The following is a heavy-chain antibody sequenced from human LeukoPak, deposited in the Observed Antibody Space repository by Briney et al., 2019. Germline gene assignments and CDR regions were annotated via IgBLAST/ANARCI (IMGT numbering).Heavy chain of an antibody. CDR2: ISTSSNII. CDR1: GFTFNTYS. D-gene: IGHD1-26*01. V-gene: IGHV3-48*01. CDR3: AKGGKWDVTPFDY. Sequence: GGSLRLSCAASGFTFNTYSMNWVRQAPGKGLEWVSYISTSSNIITYADSVKGRFTISRDNSKNTLYLQVNSLRAEDTAVYYCAKGGKWDVTPFDYWGQGTLVTVSS. J-gene: IGHJ4*02.